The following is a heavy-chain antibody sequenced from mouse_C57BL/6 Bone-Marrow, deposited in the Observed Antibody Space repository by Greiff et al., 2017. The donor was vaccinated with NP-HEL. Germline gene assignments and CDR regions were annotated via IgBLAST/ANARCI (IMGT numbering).Heavy chain of an antibody. V-gene: IGHV1-19*01. CDR1: GYTFTDYY. CDR3: ARSALLLTDY. CDR2: INPYNGGT. D-gene: IGHD1-2*01. J-gene: IGHJ2*01. Sequence: VQLQQSGPVLVKPGASVKMSCKASGYTFTDYYMNWVKQSHGKSLEWIGVINPYNGGTSYNQKFKGKATLTVDKSSSTAYMELNSLTSEDSAVYYCARSALLLTDYWGQGTTLTVSS.